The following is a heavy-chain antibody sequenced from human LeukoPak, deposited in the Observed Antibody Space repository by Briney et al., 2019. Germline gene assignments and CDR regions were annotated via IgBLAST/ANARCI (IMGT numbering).Heavy chain of an antibody. Sequence: PGGSLRLSCAASGFTFSDYYMSWIRQAPGEGLEWVSYISSSGSTIYYADSVKGRFTISRDNAKNSLYLQMNSLRAEDTAVYYCARVGRYCSSTSCYTDYWGQGTLVTVSS. V-gene: IGHV3-11*01. CDR1: GFTFSDYY. CDR3: ARVGRYCSSTSCYTDY. D-gene: IGHD2-2*02. J-gene: IGHJ4*02. CDR2: ISSSGSTI.